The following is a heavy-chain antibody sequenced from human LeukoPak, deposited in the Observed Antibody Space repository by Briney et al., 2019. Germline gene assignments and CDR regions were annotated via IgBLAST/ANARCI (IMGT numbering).Heavy chain of an antibody. CDR2: IYYSGST. D-gene: IGHD2-15*01. Sequence: SETLSLTCTVSGGSISSYYWSWIRQPPGKGLEWIGYIYYSGSTNYNPSLKSRVTISVDTSKNQFSLKLSSVTAADTAVYYCARDGEITEGLGYCSGGSCYSRYYYYMDVWGKGTTVTVSS. CDR3: ARDGEITEGLGYCSGGSCYSRYYYYMDV. J-gene: IGHJ6*03. CDR1: GGSISSYY. V-gene: IGHV4-59*01.